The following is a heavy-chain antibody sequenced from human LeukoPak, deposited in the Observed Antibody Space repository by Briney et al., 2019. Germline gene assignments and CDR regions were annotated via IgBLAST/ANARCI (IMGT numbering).Heavy chain of an antibody. J-gene: IGHJ3*02. CDR2: ISGYNGNI. CDR3: ARDLDPDITLLRGVPDAFDM. D-gene: IGHD3-10*01. Sequence: ASVKVSCKASGYTFSSYGISWVRQAPGQGLEWMGWISGYNGNINYAQKFQGRVTMTTDTSTSTAYMDLRSLTSDDTAVYYCARDLDPDITLLRGVPDAFDMWGQGTMVTVSS. V-gene: IGHV1-18*01. CDR1: GYTFSSYG.